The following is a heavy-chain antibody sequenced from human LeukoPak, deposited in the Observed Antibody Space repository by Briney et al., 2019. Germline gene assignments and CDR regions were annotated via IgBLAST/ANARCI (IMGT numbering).Heavy chain of an antibody. CDR3: ARVMYDILTGYYAAYYFDY. Sequence: GGSLRLSCAASGFTFSSYEMNWVRQAPGKGLEWVSYISSSGSTIYYADSVKGRFTISRDNAKNSLYLQMNSLRAEDTAVYYCARVMYDILTGYYAAYYFDYWGQGTLVTVSS. CDR1: GFTFSSYE. J-gene: IGHJ4*02. CDR2: ISSSGSTI. V-gene: IGHV3-48*03. D-gene: IGHD3-9*01.